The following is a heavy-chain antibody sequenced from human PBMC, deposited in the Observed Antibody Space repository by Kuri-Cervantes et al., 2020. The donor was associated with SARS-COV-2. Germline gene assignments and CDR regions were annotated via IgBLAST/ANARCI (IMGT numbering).Heavy chain of an antibody. J-gene: IGHJ4*02. Sequence: GSLRLSCTVSGGSISSYYWSWIRQPPGKGLEWIGEINHSGSTNYNPSLKSRVTVSVDTSKNQFSLKLSSVTAADTAVYYCASKDDSSGYYWETYYFDYWGQGTLVTVSS. CDR1: GGSISSYY. CDR2: INHSGST. D-gene: IGHD3-22*01. CDR3: ASKDDSSGYYWETYYFDY. V-gene: IGHV4-59*08.